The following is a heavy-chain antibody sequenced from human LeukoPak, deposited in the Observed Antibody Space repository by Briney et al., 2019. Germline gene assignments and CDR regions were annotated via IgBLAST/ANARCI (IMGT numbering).Heavy chain of an antibody. V-gene: IGHV3-23*01. CDR3: ARDPVVVAHGDWFDS. CDR1: GFPLSSYA. D-gene: IGHD2-2*01. Sequence: GGSLRLSCAVSGFPLSSYAMSWVRQAPGKGLEWVSGISASGGSTYYADSVKGRFTISRDNSKNTLYLQMNSLRAEDTAVYYCARDPVVVAHGDWFDSWGQGALVTVSS. J-gene: IGHJ5*01. CDR2: ISASGGST.